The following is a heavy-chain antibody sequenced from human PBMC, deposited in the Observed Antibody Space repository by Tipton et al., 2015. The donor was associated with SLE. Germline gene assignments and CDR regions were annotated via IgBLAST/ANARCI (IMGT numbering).Heavy chain of an antibody. CDR1: GFTFSSYW. J-gene: IGHJ4*02. V-gene: IGHV3-7*03. Sequence: AVSGFTFSSYWMSWVRQAPGKGLEWVANIKQDGSEKYYVDSVKGRFTISRDNAKNSLYLQMNSLRAEDTAVYYCARDLGYFDYWGQGTLVTVSS. CDR3: ARDLGYFDY. CDR2: IKQDGSEK.